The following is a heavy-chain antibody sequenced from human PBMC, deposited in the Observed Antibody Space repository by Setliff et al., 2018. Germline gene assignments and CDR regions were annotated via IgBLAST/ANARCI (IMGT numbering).Heavy chain of an antibody. CDR2: ISPVYGIA. Sequence: ASVKVSCKAFGYTFAKYGTSWVRQAPGQGLEWMGWISPVYGIANYARKFQGRVTMTADTSTTTAYLELTSLRYDDTAVYYCVRGPGPSVVVAIPSDHWGQGSLVTVSS. CDR1: GYTFAKYG. CDR3: VRGPGPSVVVAIPSDH. J-gene: IGHJ4*02. D-gene: IGHD3-22*01. V-gene: IGHV1-18*01.